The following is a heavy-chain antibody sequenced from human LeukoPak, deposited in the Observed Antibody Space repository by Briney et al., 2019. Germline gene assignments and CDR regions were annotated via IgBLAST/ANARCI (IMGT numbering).Heavy chain of an antibody. D-gene: IGHD3-9*01. Sequence: GGSLRLSCAASGFTSSSYGMHWVRQAPGKGLEWVAVISYDGSNKYYADSVKGRFTISRDNSKNTLYLQMNSLRAEDTAVYYCAKWFQLRYFDWPSPPDFQHWGQGTLVTVSS. CDR2: ISYDGSNK. CDR1: GFTSSSYG. V-gene: IGHV3-30*18. J-gene: IGHJ1*01. CDR3: AKWFQLRYFDWPSPPDFQH.